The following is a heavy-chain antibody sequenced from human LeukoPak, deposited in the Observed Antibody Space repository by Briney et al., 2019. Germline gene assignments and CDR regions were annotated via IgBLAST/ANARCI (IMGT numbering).Heavy chain of an antibody. D-gene: IGHD6-19*01. Sequence: SETLSLTCTVSGGSINSDYWSWIRQPPEKGLEWIAYIRYSGSPNYNPSLKSRVAISMDTSNNQFSPKLNSVTAADTAVYYCVRGAGWYPYWGQGTLVTVSS. V-gene: IGHV4-59*01. CDR2: IRYSGSP. CDR3: VRGAGWYPY. CDR1: GGSINSDY. J-gene: IGHJ4*02.